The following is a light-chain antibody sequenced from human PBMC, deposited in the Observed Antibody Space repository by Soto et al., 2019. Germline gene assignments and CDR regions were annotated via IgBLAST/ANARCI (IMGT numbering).Light chain of an antibody. V-gene: IGKV3-11*01. J-gene: IGKJ5*01. CDR1: QSVISY. CDR3: QQRSNWPRT. Sequence: EIVLTQSPATLSLSPGERATLSCKASQSVISYLAWYQQKPGQAPRLLIYDASNRATGIPARFSGSWSGTDFTLAIRSLEPEDFAVYYWQQRSNWPRTFGQGTRLEIK. CDR2: DAS.